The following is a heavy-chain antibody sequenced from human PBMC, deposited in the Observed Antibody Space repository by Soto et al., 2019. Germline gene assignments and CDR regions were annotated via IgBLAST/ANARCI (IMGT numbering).Heavy chain of an antibody. J-gene: IGHJ4*02. CDR2: ISFDGNTQ. D-gene: IGHD2-8*02. V-gene: IGHV3-30*03. Sequence: QVQLVESGGIVVQPGRSLRLSCAASGFTFSNSGMHWVRQAPGKGLEWVAVISFDGNTQFYADSVKGRFSISRDNSKNTVYLDMNSLRADDAAVYYCTGQIASGHWGQGTLVTVSS. CDR3: TGQIASGH. CDR1: GFTFSNSG.